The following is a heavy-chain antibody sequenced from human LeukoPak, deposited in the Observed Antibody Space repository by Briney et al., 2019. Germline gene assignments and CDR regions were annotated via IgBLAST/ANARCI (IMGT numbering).Heavy chain of an antibody. CDR1: GFTFDDYA. CDR2: ISGDGGST. D-gene: IGHD1-14*01. J-gene: IGHJ4*02. CDR3: ARDRKLHY. V-gene: IGHV3-43*02. Sequence: GGSLRLSCAAYGFTFDDYAMHWVRQAPGKGLEWVSLISGDGGSTYYADSVKGRFTISRDNSKNSLYLQMNSLRTEDTALSYRARDRKLHYWGQGTLVTVSS.